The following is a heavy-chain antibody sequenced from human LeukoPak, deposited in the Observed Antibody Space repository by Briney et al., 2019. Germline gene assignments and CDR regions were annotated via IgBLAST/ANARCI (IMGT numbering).Heavy chain of an antibody. CDR2: INHSGST. Sequence: SETLSLTRAVYGGSFSGYYWSWIRQPPGKGLEWIGEINHSGSTNYNPSLKSRVTISVDTSKNQFSLKLSSVTAADTAVYYCARGGIAAAGIDYWGQGTLVTVSS. D-gene: IGHD6-13*01. V-gene: IGHV4-34*01. CDR1: GGSFSGYY. J-gene: IGHJ4*02. CDR3: ARGGIAAAGIDY.